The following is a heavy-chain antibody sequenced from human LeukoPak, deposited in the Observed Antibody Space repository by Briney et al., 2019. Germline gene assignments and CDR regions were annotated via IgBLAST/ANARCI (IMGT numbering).Heavy chain of an antibody. CDR2: INADEDRA. D-gene: IGHD3-3*01. J-gene: IGHJ2*01. Sequence: GGSLRLSCAASGFTFSDYWMHWVRQAPGKGLVWVSHINADEDRAAYADSVKGRFTISRDNARNTLYLQMNSLRAEDTAVYYCARPHNNWRWYFDLWGRGTLVTVSS. CDR3: ARPHNNWRWYFDL. V-gene: IGHV3-74*01. CDR1: GFTFSDYW.